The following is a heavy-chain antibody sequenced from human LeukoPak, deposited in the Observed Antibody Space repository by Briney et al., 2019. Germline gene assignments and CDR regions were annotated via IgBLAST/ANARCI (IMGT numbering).Heavy chain of an antibody. V-gene: IGHV3-74*01. D-gene: IGHD5-12*01. CDR2: INSDGTTT. J-gene: IGHJ4*02. Sequence: PGGSLRLSCVATGLTFSNYWMHWIRQATGKGPLWVSRINSDGTTTRYADSVKGRFTISRTNAKNTLYLQMDSLRAEHTAVYYCASYLYNAYRRDYWCQGTLVTVSS. CDR3: ASYLYNAYRRDY. CDR1: GLTFSNYW.